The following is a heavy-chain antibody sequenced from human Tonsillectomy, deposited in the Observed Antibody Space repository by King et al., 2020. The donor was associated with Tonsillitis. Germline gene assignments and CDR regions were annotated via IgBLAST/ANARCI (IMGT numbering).Heavy chain of an antibody. CDR3: ARQPYYMDV. CDR2: IFYSGGT. CDR1: GGSISSKTYY. J-gene: IGHJ6*03. Sequence: QLQESGPGLVKPSETLSLTCTVSGGSISSKTYYWGWIRQPPGKWLEWIGTIFYSGGTYSNPSLKSRVTISVDTSKNQFSLELTSVPAADTAVYYCARQPYYMDVWGKGTTVTVSS. V-gene: IGHV4-39*01.